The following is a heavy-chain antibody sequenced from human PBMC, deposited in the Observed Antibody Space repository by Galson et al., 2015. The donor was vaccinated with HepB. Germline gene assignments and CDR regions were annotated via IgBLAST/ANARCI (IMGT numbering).Heavy chain of an antibody. J-gene: IGHJ4*02. V-gene: IGHV3-30*18. CDR3: AKEYNPGSGYSSSWYYFDY. D-gene: IGHD6-13*01. CDR1: GFTFSSYG. Sequence: LRLSCAASGFTFSSYGMHWVRQAPGKGLEWVAVISYDGSNKYYADSVKGRFTISRDNSKNTLYLQMNSLRAEDTAVYYCAKEYNPGSGYSSSWYYFDYWGQGTLVTVSS. CDR2: ISYDGSNK.